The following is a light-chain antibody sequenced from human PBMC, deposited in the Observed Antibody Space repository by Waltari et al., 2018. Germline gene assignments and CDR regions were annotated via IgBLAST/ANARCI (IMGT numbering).Light chain of an antibody. J-gene: IGLJ2*01. CDR3: CSYAGGDTLI. Sequence: QSALTQPASVSGSPGQSITIPCTGTSSDVGGYRLVSWSQQHPGKAPTVIIYEVTKRPSGVSNRFSGSKSGNTASLTISGLQAEDEADYYCCSYAGGDTLIFGGGTKLTVL. CDR1: SSDVGGYRL. V-gene: IGLV2-23*02. CDR2: EVT.